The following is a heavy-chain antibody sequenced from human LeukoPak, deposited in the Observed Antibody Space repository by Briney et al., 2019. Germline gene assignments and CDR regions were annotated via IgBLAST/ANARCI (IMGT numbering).Heavy chain of an antibody. D-gene: IGHD3-22*01. CDR1: GYSFTSYW. CDR3: ARLTYYYDSSGQSGPFDY. CDR2: IYPGDSDT. Sequence: GESLKISCKVSGYSFTSYWIGWVRQMPGKGLEWMGIIYPGDSDTRYSQSFQGQVTISADKSISTAYLQWSSLKASDTAMYYCARLTYYYDSSGQSGPFDYWGQGTLVTVSS. J-gene: IGHJ4*02. V-gene: IGHV5-51*01.